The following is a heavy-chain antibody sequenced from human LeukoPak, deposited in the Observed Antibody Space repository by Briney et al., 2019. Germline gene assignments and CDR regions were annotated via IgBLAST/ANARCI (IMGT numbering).Heavy chain of an antibody. CDR2: VYHSGIT. V-gene: IGHV4-39*07. D-gene: IGHD4-11*01. CDR3: AREWQYQFDY. Sequence: SETLSLTCTISGGSVTNTNYYWAWIRQPPGEGLEWIGSVYHSGITYYTPSLKSRVSISVDTSRNHFSLKVTSVTAADTAVYYCAREWQYQFDYWGQGRLVTISS. CDR1: GGSVTNTNYY. J-gene: IGHJ4*02.